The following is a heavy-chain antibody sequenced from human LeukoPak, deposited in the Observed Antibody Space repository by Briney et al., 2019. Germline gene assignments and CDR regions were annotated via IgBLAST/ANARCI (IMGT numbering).Heavy chain of an antibody. CDR2: IKQDGSEK. Sequence: GGSLRLSCAASGFTFSSYWMSWVRQAPGKGLEWVSNIKQDGSEKYYVDSVKGRFTIFRDNAKNSLYLQMNSLRAEDTAVYYCARDQLLNLRFLEWPPYDYWGQGTLVTVSS. D-gene: IGHD3-3*01. CDR3: ARDQLLNLRFLEWPPYDY. V-gene: IGHV3-7*01. J-gene: IGHJ4*02. CDR1: GFTFSSYW.